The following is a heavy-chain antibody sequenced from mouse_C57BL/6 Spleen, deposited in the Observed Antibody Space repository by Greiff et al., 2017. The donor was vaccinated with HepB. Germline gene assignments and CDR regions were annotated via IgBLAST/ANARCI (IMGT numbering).Heavy chain of an antibody. V-gene: IGHV14-4*01. CDR3: TTFGFMDYDGAY. D-gene: IGHD2-4*01. J-gene: IGHJ3*01. CDR2: IDPENGDT. CDR1: GFNIKDDY. Sequence: EVQLVESGAELVRPGASVKLSCTASGFNIKDDYMHWVKQRPEQGLEWIGWIDPENGDTEYASKFQGKATITADTSSNTAYLQLSSLTSEDTAVYYCTTFGFMDYDGAYWGQGTLVTVSA.